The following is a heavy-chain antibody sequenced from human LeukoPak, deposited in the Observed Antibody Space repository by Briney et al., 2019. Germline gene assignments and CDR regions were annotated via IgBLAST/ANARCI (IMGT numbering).Heavy chain of an antibody. CDR1: GFTFSTYT. CDR3: ARDYYDSSASATFDY. V-gene: IGHV3-21*06. CDR2: IASDSTYM. J-gene: IGHJ4*02. Sequence: GWSLRLSCEASGFTFSTYTVNWVRQAPGKGLDWVSSIASDSTYMKYAHSVKGRFSISRDNAKNSVFLEMKSLRADDTAVYFCARDYYDSSASATFDYWGRGTLVTVSS. D-gene: IGHD3-22*01.